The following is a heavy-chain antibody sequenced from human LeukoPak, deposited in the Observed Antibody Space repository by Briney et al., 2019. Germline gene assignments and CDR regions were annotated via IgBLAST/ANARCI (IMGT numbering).Heavy chain of an antibody. Sequence: ASVKVSCKTSGFTFTTYYIHWVRQAPGQGPEWMGWINPNSGDTKYARKFQGRVIMARDTSITTAYMELRRLTSDDTAMYYCAKDRAHVGTMVDVFDFWDQGTMVTVSS. CDR3: AKDRAHVGTMVDVFDF. V-gene: IGHV1-2*02. J-gene: IGHJ3*01. CDR2: INPNSGDT. D-gene: IGHD5-12*01. CDR1: GFTFTTYY.